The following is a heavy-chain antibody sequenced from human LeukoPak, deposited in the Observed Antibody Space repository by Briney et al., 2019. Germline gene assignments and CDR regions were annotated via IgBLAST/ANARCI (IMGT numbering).Heavy chain of an antibody. CDR2: ISPYSGNT. J-gene: IGHJ2*01. V-gene: IGHV1-18*01. CDR1: GYTFNTYA. CDR3: ARGNTWYFDL. Sequence: ASVKVSCTASGYTFNTYAISWVRQAPGQGLEWMGWISPYSGNTNSAQKFQGRVTMTTDTSTSAAYMELRSLRSDDTAVYYCARGNTWYFDLWGRGTLVTVSS. D-gene: IGHD2/OR15-2a*01.